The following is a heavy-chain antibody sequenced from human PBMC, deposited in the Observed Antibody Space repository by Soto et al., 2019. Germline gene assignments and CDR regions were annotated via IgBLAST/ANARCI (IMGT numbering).Heavy chain of an antibody. J-gene: IGHJ5*02. CDR2: ISTSGNTI. Sequence: GGSLRLSCAASGFSFNDYYMSWIRQAPGKGLEWLSCISTSGNTIYYADSVRGRFTISRDNAKNSLYLQMNGLRAEDTVVYYCAREGAYSSSWNWFDPWGQGTLVTVSS. CDR1: GFSFNDYY. V-gene: IGHV3-11*01. CDR3: AREGAYSSSWNWFDP. D-gene: IGHD6-13*01.